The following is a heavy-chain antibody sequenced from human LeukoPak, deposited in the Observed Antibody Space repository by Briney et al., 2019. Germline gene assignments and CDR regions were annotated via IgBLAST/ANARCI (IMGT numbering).Heavy chain of an antibody. D-gene: IGHD2-2*02. CDR2: IKQDGSEK. CDR1: GFTFSSYW. V-gene: IGHV3-7*01. Sequence: PGGSLRLSCAASGFTFSSYWMSWVRQAPGKGLEWVANIKQDGSEKYYADSVKGRFTISRDNSKNTLYLQMNSLRAEDTAVYYCARHCSSTSCYTADDAFDIWGQGTMVTVSS. CDR3: ARHCSSTSCYTADDAFDI. J-gene: IGHJ3*02.